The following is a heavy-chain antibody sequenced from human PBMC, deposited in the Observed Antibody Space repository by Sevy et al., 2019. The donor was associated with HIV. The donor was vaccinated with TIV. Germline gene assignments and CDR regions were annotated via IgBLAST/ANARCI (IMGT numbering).Heavy chain of an antibody. J-gene: IGHJ5*02. Sequence: GGSLRLSCTASGFTFSSYDMNWVRQAPGKGLEWVSRISSSGSSIYYADSVKGRFTISRDNAKNSLNLQMNSLRAGDTAVYYCTRNGGAFDNGFDPWGQGTLVTVSS. CDR3: TRNGGAFDNGFDP. V-gene: IGHV3-48*03. CDR1: GFTFSSYD. CDR2: ISSSGSSI. D-gene: IGHD2-8*01.